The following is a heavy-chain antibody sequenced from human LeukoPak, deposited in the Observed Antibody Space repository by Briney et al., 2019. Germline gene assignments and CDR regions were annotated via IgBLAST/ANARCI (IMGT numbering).Heavy chain of an antibody. V-gene: IGHV4-4*07. CDR1: GGSISSYY. J-gene: IGHJ2*01. D-gene: IGHD4-11*01. CDR3: ARRGAFSDGEVSVTPRGWYFDL. Sequence: NPSETLSLTCTVSGGSISSYYWSWIRQPAGKGLEWIGRIYTSGSTNYNPSLKSRVTMSVDTSKNQFSLKLSSVTAADTAVYYCARRGAFSDGEVSVTPRGWYFDLWGRGTLVTVSS. CDR2: IYTSGST.